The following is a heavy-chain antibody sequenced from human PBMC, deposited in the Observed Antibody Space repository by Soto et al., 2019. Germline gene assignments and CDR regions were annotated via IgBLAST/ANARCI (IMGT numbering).Heavy chain of an antibody. CDR3: AKDRGYSYGYDYYYMDV. CDR1: GFTFSSYG. J-gene: IGHJ6*03. CDR2: ISYDGSNK. D-gene: IGHD5-18*01. Sequence: QVQVVESGGGVVQPGRSLRLSCAASGFTFSSYGMHWVRQAPGKGLEWVAVISYDGSNKYYADSVKGRFTTSRDNSKNTLYLQMNSLRAEDTAVYYCAKDRGYSYGYDYYYMDVWGKGTTVTVSS. V-gene: IGHV3-30*18.